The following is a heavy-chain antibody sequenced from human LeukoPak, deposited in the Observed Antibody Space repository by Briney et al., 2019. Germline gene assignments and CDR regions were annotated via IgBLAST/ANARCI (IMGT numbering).Heavy chain of an antibody. Sequence: GGSLRLSCAASGFTFSSYGMHWVRQAPGKGLEWVAFIRYDGSNKYYADSVKGRFTIFRDNSKNTLYLQMNSLRAEDTAVYYCAKDHRSGWYFEAWGQGTLVTVSS. D-gene: IGHD6-19*01. J-gene: IGHJ4*02. V-gene: IGHV3-30*02. CDR1: GFTFSSYG. CDR2: IRYDGSNK. CDR3: AKDHRSGWYFEA.